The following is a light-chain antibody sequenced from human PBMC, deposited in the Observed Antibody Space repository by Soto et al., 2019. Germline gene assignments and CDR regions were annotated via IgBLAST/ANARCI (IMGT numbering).Light chain of an antibody. Sequence: EIVLPQSPGTLSLSPGERATLSCRASQSVSSSYFAWYQQRFGQAPRLLIYGASSRATGIPDRFSGSGSGTDFTRTISRLATEDFAVYYCQQYGSASWTFGQGTKVEIK. CDR2: GAS. CDR1: QSVSSSY. CDR3: QQYGSASWT. V-gene: IGKV3-20*01. J-gene: IGKJ1*01.